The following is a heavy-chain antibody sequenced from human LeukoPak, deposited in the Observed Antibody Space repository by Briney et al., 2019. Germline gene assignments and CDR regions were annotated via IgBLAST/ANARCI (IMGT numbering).Heavy chain of an antibody. CDR3: TTDRYYDNSELQFQH. CDR1: GFTFSSYA. J-gene: IGHJ1*01. V-gene: IGHV3-15*01. CDR2: IKRETDGGTI. Sequence: GGSLRLSCAASGFTFSSYAMSWVRQAPGKGLEWLGRIKRETDGGTIDYAAPVKGRFTISRDDSRNTLYLQMDSLKIEDTAVYYCTTDRYYDNSELQFQHWGQGTLVTVSS. D-gene: IGHD3-22*01.